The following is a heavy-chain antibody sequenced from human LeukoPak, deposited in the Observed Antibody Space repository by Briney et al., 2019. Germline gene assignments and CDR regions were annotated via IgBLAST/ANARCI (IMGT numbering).Heavy chain of an antibody. V-gene: IGHV4-39*07. CDR2: IYYSGST. CDR1: GGSISSSSYY. Sequence: SETLSLTCTVSGGSISSSSYYWGWIRQPPGKGLEWIESIYYSGSTYYNPSLKSRVTISVDTSKNQFSLKLSSVTAADTAVYYCARGISRDGYNWMKSLYYFDYWGQGTLVTVSS. D-gene: IGHD5-24*01. CDR3: ARGISRDGYNWMKSLYYFDY. J-gene: IGHJ4*02.